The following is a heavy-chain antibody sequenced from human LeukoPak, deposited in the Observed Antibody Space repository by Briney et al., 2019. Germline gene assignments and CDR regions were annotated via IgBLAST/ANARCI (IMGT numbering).Heavy chain of an antibody. D-gene: IGHD1-1*01. CDR2: IYHSGST. CDR1: GGSVSSYY. V-gene: IGHV4-59*02. J-gene: IGHJ3*02. CDR3: ARDWKSAGAFDI. Sequence: SETLSLTCTVSGGSVSSYYWSWIRQPPGKGLEWIGEIYHSGSTSYNPSLKSRVTISVDKSKNQFSLKLSSVTAADTAVYYCARDWKSAGAFDIWGQGTMVTVSS.